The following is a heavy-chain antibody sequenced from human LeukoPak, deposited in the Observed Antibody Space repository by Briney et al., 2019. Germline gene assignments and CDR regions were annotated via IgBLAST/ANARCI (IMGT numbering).Heavy chain of an antibody. V-gene: IGHV3-74*01. Sequence: GGSLRLSCAASGFTFSSYWMHWVRQAPGKGLVWVPRINDDGRNTSYADSVKGRFTISRDNAKNTLYLQMNSLRAEDTAVYYCARLYYDFWSVYYSDNGNIYMDVW. J-gene: IGHJ6*03. CDR2: INDDGRNT. D-gene: IGHD3-3*01. CDR3: ARLYYDFWSVYYSDNGNIYMDV. CDR1: GFTFSSYW.